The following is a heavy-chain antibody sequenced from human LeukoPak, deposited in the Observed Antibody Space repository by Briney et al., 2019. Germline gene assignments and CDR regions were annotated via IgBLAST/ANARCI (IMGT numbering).Heavy chain of an antibody. V-gene: IGHV4-34*01. Sequence: SSETLSLTCAVYGGSFSGYYWSWIRQPPGKGLEWIGEINHSGSTNYNPSLKSRVTISVDTSKNQFSLKLSSVTAADTAVYYCAREGAPYSGSYYDYWGQGTLVTASS. CDR1: GGSFSGYY. J-gene: IGHJ4*02. CDR2: INHSGST. CDR3: AREGAPYSGSYYDY. D-gene: IGHD1-26*01.